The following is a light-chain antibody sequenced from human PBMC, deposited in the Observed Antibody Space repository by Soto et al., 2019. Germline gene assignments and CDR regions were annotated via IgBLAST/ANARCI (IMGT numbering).Light chain of an antibody. V-gene: IGKV1-5*03. J-gene: IGKJ4*01. Sequence: DIQMTQSPSTLSASVGDRVTITCRASQSISTWLAWYQQKPGKAPNHLIYEASSLESGVPSRFSGSGSGTEFTLTISSLQPDDLATYFCQQYNKYPLTFGGGTKVEIK. CDR3: QQYNKYPLT. CDR2: EAS. CDR1: QSISTW.